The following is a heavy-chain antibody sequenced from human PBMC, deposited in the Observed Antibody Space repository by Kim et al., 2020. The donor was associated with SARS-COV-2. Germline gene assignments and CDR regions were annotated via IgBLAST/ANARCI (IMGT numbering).Heavy chain of an antibody. J-gene: IGHJ4*02. V-gene: IGHV4-4*07. CDR2: IYTSGST. Sequence: SETLSLTCTVSGGSISSYYWSWIRQPAGKGLEWIGRIYTSGSTNYNPSLKSRVTMSVDTSKNQFSLKLSSVTAADTAVYYCAREGVGATIGQIDYWGQGTLVTVSS. D-gene: IGHD1-26*01. CDR3: AREGVGATIGQIDY. CDR1: GGSISSYY.